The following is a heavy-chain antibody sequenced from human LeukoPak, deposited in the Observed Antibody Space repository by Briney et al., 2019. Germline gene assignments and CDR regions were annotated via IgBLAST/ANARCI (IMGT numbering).Heavy chain of an antibody. V-gene: IGHV3-74*01. D-gene: IGHD1-26*01. J-gene: IGHJ6*02. Sequence: PGGSLRLSCAASGFTFSRYWMHWVRQAPGKGLVWVSRINTDGSSTSYADSVKGRFTISRDNAKNTPYLQMNSLRAEDTAVYYCARDAFYSGSYPHYYFGMDVWGQGTTVTVSS. CDR2: INTDGSST. CDR1: GFTFSRYW. CDR3: ARDAFYSGSYPHYYFGMDV.